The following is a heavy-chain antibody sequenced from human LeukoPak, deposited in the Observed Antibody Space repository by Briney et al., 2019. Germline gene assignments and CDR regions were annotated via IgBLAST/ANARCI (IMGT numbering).Heavy chain of an antibody. CDR3: AKDIRATMVRGVPDRNYYYYGMDV. D-gene: IGHD3-10*01. V-gene: IGHV3-48*04. Sequence: GGSLRLSCAASGFTFSSYSMNWVRQAPGKGLEWVSYISSSSSTIYYADSVKGRFTISRDNSKNSLYLQMNSLRTEDTALYYCAKDIRATMVRGVPDRNYYYYGMDVWGQGTTVTVSS. CDR2: ISSSSSTI. J-gene: IGHJ6*02. CDR1: GFTFSSYS.